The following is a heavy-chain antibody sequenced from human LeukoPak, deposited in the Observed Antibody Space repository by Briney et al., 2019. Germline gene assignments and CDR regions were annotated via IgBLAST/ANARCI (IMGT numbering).Heavy chain of an antibody. V-gene: IGHV4-59*01. D-gene: IGHD3-3*01. J-gene: IGHJ4*02. Sequence: SETLSLTCTVSGGSISSYYWSWIRQPPGKGLGWIGYIYYSGSTNYNPSLKSRVTISVDTSKNQFPLKLSSVTAADTAVYYCAARITIFGVYYWGQGTLVTVSS. CDR2: IYYSGST. CDR1: GGSISSYY. CDR3: AARITIFGVYY.